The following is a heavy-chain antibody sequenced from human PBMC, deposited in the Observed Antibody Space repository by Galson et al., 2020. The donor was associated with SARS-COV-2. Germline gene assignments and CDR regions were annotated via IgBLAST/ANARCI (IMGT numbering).Heavy chain of an antibody. CDR3: ARDAATGTYDFWRVRPLNWFDP. Sequence: TGGSLRLSCAASGFTFSSYSMNWVRQAPGKGLEWVSYISSSSSTIYYADSVKGRFTISRDNAKNSLYLQMNSLRDEDTAVYYCARDAATGTYDFWRVRPLNWFDPWGQGTLVTVSS. CDR1: GFTFSSYS. V-gene: IGHV3-48*02. CDR2: ISSSSSTI. D-gene: IGHD3-3*01. J-gene: IGHJ5*02.